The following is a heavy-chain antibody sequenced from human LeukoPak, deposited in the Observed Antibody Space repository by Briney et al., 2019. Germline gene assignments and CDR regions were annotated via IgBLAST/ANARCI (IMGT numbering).Heavy chain of an antibody. CDR2: INPNSGGT. CDR3: AREVGNGNYDFWSGSDY. D-gene: IGHD3-3*01. CDR1: GYTFTGYY. V-gene: IGHV1-2*02. Sequence: ASVKVSCKASGYTFTGYYMHWVRQAPGQGLEWMGWINPNSGGTNYAQKFQGRVTMTRDTSISTAYMELSRLRSDDTAVYYCAREVGNGNYDFWSGSDYWGQGTLVTVSS. J-gene: IGHJ4*02.